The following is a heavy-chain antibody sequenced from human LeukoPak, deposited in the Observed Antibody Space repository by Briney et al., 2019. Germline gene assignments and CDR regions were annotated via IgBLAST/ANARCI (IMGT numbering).Heavy chain of an antibody. V-gene: IGHV3-21*01. Sequence: GGSLRLSCAASGFDFSTYTMNWVRQAPGKGLEWVSSISSSSSYIYYADSVKGRFTISRDNAKNSVYLQMNSLRAEDTAVYYCAREEAVAGSFDYWGQGTLVTVSS. D-gene: IGHD6-19*01. CDR1: GFDFSTYT. J-gene: IGHJ4*02. CDR3: AREEAVAGSFDY. CDR2: ISSSSSYI.